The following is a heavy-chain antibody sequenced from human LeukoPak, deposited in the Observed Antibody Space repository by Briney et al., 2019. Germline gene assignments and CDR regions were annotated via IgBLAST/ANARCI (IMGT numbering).Heavy chain of an antibody. V-gene: IGHV1-8*01. D-gene: IGHD3-10*01. CDR2: MNPNSGNT. CDR3: ARSLYYYGSGSYGGDWFDP. CDR1: GYTFTSYD. J-gene: IGHJ5*02. Sequence: GASVKVSCKASGYTFTSYDINWVRQATGQGLEWMGWMNPNSGNTGYAQKFQGRVTMTRNTSISTAYMELSSLRSEDTAVYYCARSLYYYGSGSYGGDWFDPWGQGTLVTVSS.